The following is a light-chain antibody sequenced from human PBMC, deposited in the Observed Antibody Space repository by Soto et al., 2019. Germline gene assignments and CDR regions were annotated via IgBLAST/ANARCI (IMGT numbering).Light chain of an antibody. CDR2: EGS. Sequence: QSALTQPASVSGSPGQSITISCTGTSSDVGTYNLVSWHQHHPGKAPKLIIYEGSKRPSGVSNRFSGSKSGNTASLTISGLQAEDEDDYYCCSFAVGSTLVFGGGTQLTVL. V-gene: IGLV2-23*01. CDR1: SSDVGTYNL. CDR3: CSFAVGSTLV. J-gene: IGLJ2*01.